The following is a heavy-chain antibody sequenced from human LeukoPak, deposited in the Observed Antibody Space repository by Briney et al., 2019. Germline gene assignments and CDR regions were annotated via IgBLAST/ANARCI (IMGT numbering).Heavy chain of an antibody. V-gene: IGHV3-23*01. CDR2: LTSDGGST. CDR1: GFTFSSYD. CDR3: AKSLVRWAFDY. D-gene: IGHD4-23*01. Sequence: PGGSLRLSCAGSGFTFSSYDMSWVRQAPGKGLEWVSSLTSDGGSTEYADSVKGRFTISRDNSKNTLYLQMNSLRAEDTALYFCAKSLVRWAFDYWGQGALVSVSS. J-gene: IGHJ4*02.